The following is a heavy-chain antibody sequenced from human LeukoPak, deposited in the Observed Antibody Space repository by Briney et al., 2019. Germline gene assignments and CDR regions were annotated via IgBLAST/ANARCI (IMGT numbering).Heavy chain of an antibody. J-gene: IGHJ6*02. CDR1: GFTFSTYN. CDR3: ARDYPGPTGYGMDV. Sequence: GGSLGLSCAASGFTFSTYNMNWVRQAPGRGLEWLSYITSGSRTIYDADSVKGRFTISRDNAKKMLYLQMNSLRVEDTAVYYCARDYPGPTGYGMDVWGQGTTVTVSS. CDR2: ITSGSRTI. D-gene: IGHD4-11*01. V-gene: IGHV3-48*04.